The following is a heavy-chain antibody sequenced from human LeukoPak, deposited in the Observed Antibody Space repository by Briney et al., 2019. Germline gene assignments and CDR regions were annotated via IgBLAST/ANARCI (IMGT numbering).Heavy chain of an antibody. CDR1: GASISSYY. CDR3: ARDGVENSSWYPLDS. D-gene: IGHD6-13*01. CDR2: IYTSGST. V-gene: IGHV4-4*07. Sequence: PPETSSLTCTVSGASISSYYWSWARQPAGEGLEWIGRIYTSGSTNYKPSLESRVTMSVDTSKNQFSLKLTSVTAADTAVYYCARDGVENSSWYPLDSWGPGTLVTVSS. J-gene: IGHJ4*02.